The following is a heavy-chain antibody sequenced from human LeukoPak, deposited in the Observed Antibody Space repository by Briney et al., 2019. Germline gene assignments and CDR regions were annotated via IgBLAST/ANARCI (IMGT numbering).Heavy chain of an antibody. J-gene: IGHJ5*02. Sequence: PQTLSLTCTVSGGSLSINYWSWIRQPARKGLEWIGRTYSSGYTNFSPSLKSRVTMSVDTSTNQFSLKLSSVTAADTALYLSAREFMAAAGLSSFVPWGQGTLVT. V-gene: IGHV4-4*07. CDR2: TYSSGYT. CDR1: GGSLSINY. D-gene: IGHD6-13*01. CDR3: AREFMAAAGLSSFVP.